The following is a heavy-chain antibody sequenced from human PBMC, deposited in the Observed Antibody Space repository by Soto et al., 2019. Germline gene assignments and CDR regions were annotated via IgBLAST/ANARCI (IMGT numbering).Heavy chain of an antibody. Sequence: QVLLVQSGAEVTRPGASVKVSCKASGYTFTSYYMHWVRQAPGQGLEWMAMINPSGGRTKYAQIFQGRVTLTRGTSTGTVDMELSSLTSEDTAIYYCARGPSCGGDCYLFDYWGQGTQVTVSS. CDR2: INPSGGRT. D-gene: IGHD2-21*02. J-gene: IGHJ4*02. V-gene: IGHV1-46*01. CDR1: GYTFTSYY. CDR3: ARGPSCGGDCYLFDY.